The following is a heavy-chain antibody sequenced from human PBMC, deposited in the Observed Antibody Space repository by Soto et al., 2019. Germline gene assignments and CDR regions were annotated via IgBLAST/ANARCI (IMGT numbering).Heavy chain of an antibody. J-gene: IGHJ4*02. Sequence: QVQLQESGPGLVKPSQTLSLTCAVSGGSITSGGYYWSWIRQHPGKGLEWIGYIYYSGNTYYNPSLKSRVIISVDTSKNQFSLKLSSVTAADTAVYYCARARGGLGPYNFDFWGQGTLVTVSS. D-gene: IGHD3-16*01. CDR1: GGSITSGGYY. V-gene: IGHV4-31*11. CDR2: IYYSGNT. CDR3: ARARGGLGPYNFDF.